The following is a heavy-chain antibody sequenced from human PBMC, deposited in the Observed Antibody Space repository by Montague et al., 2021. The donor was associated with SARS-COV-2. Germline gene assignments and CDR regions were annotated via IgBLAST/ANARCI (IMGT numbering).Heavy chain of an antibody. J-gene: IGHJ6*02. V-gene: IGHV2-5*01. D-gene: IGHD3-10*01. Sequence: PALVKPTQTLTLTCTFSGFSLTTSRAGVGWIRQPPGKPLEWLALIYWHDNKRYSPSLKSRLTITKDTSKNQVALAITNMDPVDTATYSCARRGDYGAGCYYDVWGQGTMVTVSS. CDR2: IYWHDNK. CDR3: ARRGDYGAGCYYDV. CDR1: GFSLTTSRAG.